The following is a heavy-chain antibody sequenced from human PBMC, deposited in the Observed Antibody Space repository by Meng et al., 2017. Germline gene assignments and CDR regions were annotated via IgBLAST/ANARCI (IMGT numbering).Heavy chain of an antibody. Sequence: GESLKISCAASGFTVSSNYMSWVRQAPGKGLEWVSVIYSGGSTYYADSVKGRFTISRDNSKNTLYLQMNSLRAEDTAVYYCARDPAYYDSSGYYDYWGQGTRVTSSS. D-gene: IGHD3-22*01. CDR3: ARDPAYYDSSGYYDY. V-gene: IGHV3-66*02. CDR1: GFTVSSNY. J-gene: IGHJ4*02. CDR2: IYSGGST.